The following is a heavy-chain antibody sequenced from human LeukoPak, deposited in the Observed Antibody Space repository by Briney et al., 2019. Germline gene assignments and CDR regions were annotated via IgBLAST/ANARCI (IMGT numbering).Heavy chain of an antibody. CDR2: IYYSGST. V-gene: IGHV4-28*01. Sequence: PSETLSLTCAVSGYSISSSNWWGWIRQPPGKGLEWIGYIYYSGSTYYSPSLKSRVTMSVDTSKNQFSLKLSSVTAVDTAVYYCAGISSGSGSYVDYWGRGTLVTVSS. CDR3: AGISSGSGSYVDY. D-gene: IGHD3-10*01. J-gene: IGHJ4*02. CDR1: GYSISSSNW.